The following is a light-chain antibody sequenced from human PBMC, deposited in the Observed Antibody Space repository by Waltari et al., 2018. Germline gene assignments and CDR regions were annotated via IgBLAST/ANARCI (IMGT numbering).Light chain of an antibody. Sequence: QSALTQPPSASGSPGHSVSISCTGTSSDIGGYNYVSWYQQHPGKAPTLLIYEVTKRPSGVPDCFSAAKSANTASLTVAGLQAEDEGDYYGSAYAGINYVAVGGGTKLTVL. V-gene: IGLV2-8*01. CDR3: SAYAGINYVA. CDR1: SSDIGGYNY. CDR2: EVT. J-gene: IGLJ2*01.